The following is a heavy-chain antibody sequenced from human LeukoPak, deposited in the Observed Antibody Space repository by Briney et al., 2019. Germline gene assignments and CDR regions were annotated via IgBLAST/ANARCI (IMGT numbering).Heavy chain of an antibody. J-gene: IGHJ4*02. CDR2: VYYSGST. CDR1: GGSINSSDYF. D-gene: IGHD2-15*01. CDR3: ARVMKEVAATSFDY. V-gene: IGHV4-39*07. Sequence: SETLSLTCTVSGGSINSSDYFWGWIRQTPGKGLEWIGAVYYSGSTSYNPSLKSRVTISVDTSKNQFSLKLTSVTAADTAVYYCARVMKEVAATSFDYWGQGTLVTVSS.